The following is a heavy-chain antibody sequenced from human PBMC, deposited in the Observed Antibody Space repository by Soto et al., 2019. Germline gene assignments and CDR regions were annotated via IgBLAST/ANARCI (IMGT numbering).Heavy chain of an antibody. D-gene: IGHD5-18*01. CDR1: GLTFSSYA. CDR3: ARGYSPNVFDY. V-gene: IGHV3-30-3*01. CDR2: ISYDGSDQ. Sequence: QVQLVESGGGVVQPGRSLRLSCAASGLTFSSYAMHWVRQAPGKGLEWVAVISYDGSDQYYADSVKGRFTISRDNSKNTLSLQMNSLRPEDTAVYHCARGYSPNVFDYWGQGTLVTVSS. J-gene: IGHJ4*02.